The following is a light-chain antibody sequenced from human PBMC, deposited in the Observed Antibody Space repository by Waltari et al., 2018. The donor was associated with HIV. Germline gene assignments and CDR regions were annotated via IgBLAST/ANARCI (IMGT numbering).Light chain of an antibody. V-gene: IGKV3-20*01. Sequence: EIVLTQSPGTLSLSPGESAILPCLASQSVRSASLAWYQQKPGQAPRLLIFGASSRAPGIPDRFSGSGAVTDFILTISRLEPEDCAVYYCQQYAASPLTFGGGTRVEIK. CDR1: QSVRSAS. CDR3: QQYAASPLT. J-gene: IGKJ4*01. CDR2: GAS.